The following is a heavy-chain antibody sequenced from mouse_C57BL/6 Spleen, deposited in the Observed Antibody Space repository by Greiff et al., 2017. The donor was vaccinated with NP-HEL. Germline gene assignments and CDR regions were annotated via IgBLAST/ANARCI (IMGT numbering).Heavy chain of an antibody. CDR1: GYTFTSYW. CDR2: IHPNSGST. Sequence: QVQLKQPGAELVKPGASVKLSCKASGYTFTSYWMHWVKQRPGQGLEWIGMIHPNSGSTNYNEKFKSKATLTVDKSSSTAYMQLSSLTSEDSAVYYCARDDYYGSSLDYWGQGTTLTVSS. CDR3: ARDDYYGSSLDY. V-gene: IGHV1-64*01. D-gene: IGHD1-1*01. J-gene: IGHJ2*01.